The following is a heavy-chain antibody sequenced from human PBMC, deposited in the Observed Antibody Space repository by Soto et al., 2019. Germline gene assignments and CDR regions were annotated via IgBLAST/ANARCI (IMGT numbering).Heavy chain of an antibody. Sequence: QVQLVESGGGVVQPGRSLRLSCAASGFTFSSYGMHWVRQAPGKGLEWVAVIWYDGSNKYYADSVKGRFTISRDNSKNTLYLQMSSLRAEDTAVYYCARDSGYSGYDNAFDIWGQGTMVTVSS. J-gene: IGHJ3*02. V-gene: IGHV3-33*01. CDR3: ARDSGYSGYDNAFDI. CDR1: GFTFSSYG. D-gene: IGHD5-12*01. CDR2: IWYDGSNK.